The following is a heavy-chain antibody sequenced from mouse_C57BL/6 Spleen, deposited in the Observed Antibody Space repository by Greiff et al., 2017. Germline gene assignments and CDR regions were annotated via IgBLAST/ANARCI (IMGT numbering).Heavy chain of an antibody. D-gene: IGHD1-1*01. Sequence: VMLVESGAELARPGASVKLSCKASGYTFTSYGISWVKQRTGQGLEWIGEIYPRSGNTYYNEKFKGKATLTADKSSSTAYMELRSLTSEDSAVYFCARDITTVVAPYAMDYWGQGTSVTVSS. CDR2: IYPRSGNT. CDR1: GYTFTSYG. V-gene: IGHV1-81*01. J-gene: IGHJ4*01. CDR3: ARDITTVVAPYAMDY.